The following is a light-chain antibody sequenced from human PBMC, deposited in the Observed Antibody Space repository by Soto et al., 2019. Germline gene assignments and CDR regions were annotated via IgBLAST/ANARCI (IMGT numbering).Light chain of an antibody. J-gene: IGKJ2*01. Sequence: EIVLTQSPGTLSLSPGDRATLSCRASQSVSSSHLAWYQQKPGQAPRLLIYGAANRATGIPDRFSGSGSGTDFALTISRLEPEDFAVYYCQQYGGSPRYTFGQGTKREIK. CDR3: QQYGGSPRYT. CDR2: GAA. CDR1: QSVSSSH. V-gene: IGKV3-20*01.